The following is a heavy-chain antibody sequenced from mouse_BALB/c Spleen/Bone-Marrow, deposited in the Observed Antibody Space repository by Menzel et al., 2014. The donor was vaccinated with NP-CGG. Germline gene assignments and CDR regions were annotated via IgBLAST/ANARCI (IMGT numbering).Heavy chain of an antibody. CDR1: GFNIKDPY. J-gene: IGHJ3*01. V-gene: IGHV14-3*02. CDR3: APHCSSRWFTY. CDR2: IDPSNGNT. Sequence: VQLQQSAAELVKPGASVKLAFTASGFNIKDPYMHWVKQRPEQGLEWIGRIDPSNGNTKYDPKFPGKATITADTSSNTAYLQLSSMTSEDTAVYYCAPHCSSRWFTYRGQGTLVT.